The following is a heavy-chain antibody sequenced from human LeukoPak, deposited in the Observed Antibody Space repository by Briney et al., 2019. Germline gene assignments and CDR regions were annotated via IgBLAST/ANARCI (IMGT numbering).Heavy chain of an antibody. V-gene: IGHV3-30*04. CDR3: AIEISRLVIHAFDL. CDR2: ISYDGSTK. J-gene: IGHJ3*01. Sequence: GRSLRLSCAASGFTFSSYAMHWVRQAPGKGLEWVAVISYDGSTKYYSDSVKGRFTISRDNPKNTVYLQMNSLSTEDTAVYYCAIEISRLVIHAFDLWGQGTMVTVSS. D-gene: IGHD3-9*01. CDR1: GFTFSSYA.